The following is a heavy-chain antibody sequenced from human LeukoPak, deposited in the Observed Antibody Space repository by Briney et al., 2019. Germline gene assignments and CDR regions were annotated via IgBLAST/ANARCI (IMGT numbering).Heavy chain of an antibody. CDR2: IYSGGST. CDR1: GFTVSSNY. Sequence: GGSLRLSCAASGFTVSSNYMSWVRQAPGKGLEWGSVIYSGGSTYYADSVKGRFTISRDNSKNTLYLQMNSLRAEDTAVYYCATEMILLSGDAFDIWGQGTMVTVSS. V-gene: IGHV3-53*01. CDR3: ATEMILLSGDAFDI. J-gene: IGHJ3*02. D-gene: IGHD3-10*02.